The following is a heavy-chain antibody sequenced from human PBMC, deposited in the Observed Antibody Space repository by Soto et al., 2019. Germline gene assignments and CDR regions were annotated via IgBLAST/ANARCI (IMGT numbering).Heavy chain of an antibody. V-gene: IGHV1-69*06. J-gene: IGHJ3*02. CDR2: IIPIFGTA. Sequence: ASVKVSCKASGGTFSSYAISWVRQAPGQGLEWMGGIIPIFGTANYAQKFQGRVTITADKSTSTAYMELSSLRSEDTAVYYCARYCSGGSCYTGSLDAFDIWGQGTMVTVSS. D-gene: IGHD2-15*01. CDR1: GGTFSSYA. CDR3: ARYCSGGSCYTGSLDAFDI.